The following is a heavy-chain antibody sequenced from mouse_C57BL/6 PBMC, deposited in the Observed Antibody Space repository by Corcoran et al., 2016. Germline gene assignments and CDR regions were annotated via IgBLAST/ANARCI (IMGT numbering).Heavy chain of an antibody. J-gene: IGHJ4*01. CDR2: INPNNGGT. Sequence: EVQLQQSGPELVKPGASVKISCKASGYTFTDYYMNWVKQSHGKSLEWIGDINPNNGGTSYNQKFKGKATLTVDKSSSTAYMELRSLTSEDSAVYYCAWSYYYGSSSYAMDYWGQGTSVIVSS. D-gene: IGHD1-1*01. CDR1: GYTFTDYY. V-gene: IGHV1-26*01. CDR3: AWSYYYGSSSYAMDY.